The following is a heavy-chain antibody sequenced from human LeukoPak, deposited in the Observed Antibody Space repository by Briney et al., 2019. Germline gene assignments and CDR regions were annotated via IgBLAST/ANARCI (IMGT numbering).Heavy chain of an antibody. CDR2: ISGSGAGT. D-gene: IGHD1-14*01. V-gene: IGHV3-23*01. CDR1: GFTFSSYP. J-gene: IGHJ4*02. Sequence: GSLRLSCAASGFTFSSYPMSWVRQAPGKGLEWVSGISGSGAGTFYPYSVKGRFTISRDNSKNTLFLQMNSLRAEDTALYYCAKPGEPSNYYFDYWGQGALVTVSS. CDR3: AKPGEPSNYYFDY.